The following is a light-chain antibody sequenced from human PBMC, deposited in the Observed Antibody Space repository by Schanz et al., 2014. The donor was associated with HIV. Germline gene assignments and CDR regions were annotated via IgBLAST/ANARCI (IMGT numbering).Light chain of an antibody. J-gene: IGLJ3*02. CDR3: GSCESTNTCT. Sequence: SALTQPPSTSGSPGQSVTISCTGTSSDVGGYNYVSWYQQHPGKAPKLMIYEVSERPSGVPDRFSGSKSRNTASLTISGLQREDEADYYCGSCESTNTCTFGGGTKLTVL. CDR1: SSDVGGYNY. V-gene: IGLV2-8*01. CDR2: EVS.